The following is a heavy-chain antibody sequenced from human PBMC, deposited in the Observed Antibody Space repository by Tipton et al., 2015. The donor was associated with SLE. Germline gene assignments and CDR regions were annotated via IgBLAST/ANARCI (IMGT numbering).Heavy chain of an antibody. CDR2: IYTSGST. CDR1: GGSISSGSYY. Sequence: TLSLTCTVSGGSISSGSYYWSWIRQPAGKGLEWIGRIYTSGSTNYNPSLKSRVTISVDTSKNQFSLKLSSVTAADTAAYYCARALSSSGGFDYWGQGTLVTVSS. V-gene: IGHV4-61*02. CDR3: ARALSSSGGFDY. J-gene: IGHJ4*02. D-gene: IGHD6-13*01.